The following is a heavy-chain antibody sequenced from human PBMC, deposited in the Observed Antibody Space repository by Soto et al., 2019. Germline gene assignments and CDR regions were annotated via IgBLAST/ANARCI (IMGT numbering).Heavy chain of an antibody. Sequence: EVQLVESGGDLVQPGGSLRLSCAASGFTFTRACLNWVRQAPGKGLEWVGRAKSEINGGAVDYAAPVKGRFTISRDASQNTVYLQMNSLRAEDTAVYYCAADLPDWGAYAFDYWGHGTQVTVSS. CDR1: GFTFTRAC. CDR3: AADLPDWGAYAFDY. D-gene: IGHD3-16*01. V-gene: IGHV3-15*07. CDR2: AKSEINGGAV. J-gene: IGHJ4*01.